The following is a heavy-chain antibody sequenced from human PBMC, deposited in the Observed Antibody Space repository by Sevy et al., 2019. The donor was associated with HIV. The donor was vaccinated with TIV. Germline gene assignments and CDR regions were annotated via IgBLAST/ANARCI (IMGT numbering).Heavy chain of an antibody. V-gene: IGHV5-51*01. D-gene: IGHD1-1*01. CDR2: IYPGDSHT. J-gene: IGHJ4*02. CDR3: LQGHVTICAAKPLAAAYLXWNSLTASDTAMFYCATLAGNCNTTHCSSHGYFDN. CDR1: GYTFTRYW. Sequence: GESLKISCQASGYTFTRYWIGWVRQLPGKGLEWMGIIYPGDSHTLYSPSFQGQVTISADKSITTAYLQWTSLTASDTSSRTPLQGHVTICAAKPLAAAYLXWNSLTASDTAMFYCATLAGNCNTTHCSSHGYFDNWGQGTLVTVSS.